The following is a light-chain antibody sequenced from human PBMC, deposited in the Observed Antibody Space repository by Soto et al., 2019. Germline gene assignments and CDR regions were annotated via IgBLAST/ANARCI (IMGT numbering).Light chain of an antibody. CDR3: QQYNDWPLT. CDR2: GAS. CDR1: QSLSSN. J-gene: IGKJ1*01. V-gene: IGKV3-15*01. Sequence: VMTQSPATMSVSPGDTATLSCRASQSLSSNLGWYQQKPGQAPRLLLFGASTRATGIPARFSGSGSGTEFSLTISSLQSEDFAVYFCQQYNDWPLTFGQGTKVEIK.